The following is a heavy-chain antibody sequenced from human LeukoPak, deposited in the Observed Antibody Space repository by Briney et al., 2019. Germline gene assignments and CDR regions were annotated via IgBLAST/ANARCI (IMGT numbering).Heavy chain of an antibody. CDR2: INPNSGGT. D-gene: IGHD1-26*01. Sequence: ASVKVSCKASGYTFTVYYMHWVRQAPGQRVEWMGWINPNSGGTNYAQKFQGRVTMTRDTSISTAYMELSRLRSDDTAVYYCARDIVGANDAFDIWGQGTMVTVSS. V-gene: IGHV1-2*02. J-gene: IGHJ3*02. CDR1: GYTFTVYY. CDR3: ARDIVGANDAFDI.